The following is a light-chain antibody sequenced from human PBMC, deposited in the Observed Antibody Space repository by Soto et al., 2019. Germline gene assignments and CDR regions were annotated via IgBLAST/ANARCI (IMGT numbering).Light chain of an antibody. CDR2: GAS. CDR3: QQYDTSPWT. Sequence: PGERATLSCWASQSLRSSYLAWYQRKPGQAPRLLMFGASRRATGIPDRFNGSGSGTDFTLTISRLEPEDFAVYHCQQYDTSPWTFGQGTKVDIK. J-gene: IGKJ1*01. CDR1: QSLRSSY. V-gene: IGKV3-20*01.